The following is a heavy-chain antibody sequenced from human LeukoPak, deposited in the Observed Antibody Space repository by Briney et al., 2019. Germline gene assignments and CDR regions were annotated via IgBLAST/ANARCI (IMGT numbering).Heavy chain of an antibody. CDR2: ISWNSGDI. J-gene: IGHJ2*01. CDR3: VKSGGYATAIRYFDL. V-gene: IGHV3-9*01. D-gene: IGHD2-21*02. CDR1: GFTFSSYW. Sequence: GGSLRLSCAASGFTFSSYWMHWVRQAPGKGLEWVASISWNSGDIVHADSVKGRFTISRDNAKNSLYLQMDSLRTEDTALYYCVKSGGYATAIRYFDLWGRGTLVTVSS.